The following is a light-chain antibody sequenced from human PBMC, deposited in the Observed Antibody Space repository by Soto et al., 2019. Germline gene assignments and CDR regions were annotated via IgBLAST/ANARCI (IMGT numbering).Light chain of an antibody. CDR3: QNYNNWPLT. V-gene: IGKV3-15*01. Sequence: EIVMTHSPATLSVSPLEIASLSFRASQSVSSNLASYQQKPGQTPRLLIYATSTRATGIPARFSGSGSGTEFTLTISSLQSEDFAVYYCQNYNNWPLTFGGGTKVDIK. J-gene: IGKJ4*01. CDR2: ATS. CDR1: QSVSSN.